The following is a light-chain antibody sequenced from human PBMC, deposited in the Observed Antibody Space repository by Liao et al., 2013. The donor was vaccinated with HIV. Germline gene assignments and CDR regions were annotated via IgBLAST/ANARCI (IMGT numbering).Light chain of an antibody. CDR3: QAWDSSLV. V-gene: IGLV3-1*01. CDR1: NLGNKY. Sequence: SYELTQPPSVSVSPGQTASITCSGDNLGNKYVCWYQQKPGQSPVLVIYQDTQRPSGIPERFSGSNSGNTATLTISGTQAMDEADYYCQAWDSSLVFGGGTKLTVL. CDR2: QDT. J-gene: IGLJ2*01.